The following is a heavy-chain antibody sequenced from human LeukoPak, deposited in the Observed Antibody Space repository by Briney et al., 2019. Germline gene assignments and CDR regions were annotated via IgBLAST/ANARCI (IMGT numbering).Heavy chain of an antibody. J-gene: IGHJ4*02. Sequence: ASVKVSCKASGYTFTSYGICWVRQAPGQGLEWMGWISAYNGNTNYAQKLQGRVTMTTDTSTSTAYMELRSLRSDDTAVYYCARFLMTTVVTPFDYWGQGTLVTVSS. V-gene: IGHV1-18*01. D-gene: IGHD4-23*01. CDR2: ISAYNGNT. CDR1: GYTFTSYG. CDR3: ARFLMTTVVTPFDY.